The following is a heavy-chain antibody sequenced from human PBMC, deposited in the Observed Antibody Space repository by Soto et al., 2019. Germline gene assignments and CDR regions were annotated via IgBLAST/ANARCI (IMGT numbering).Heavy chain of an antibody. V-gene: IGHV4-59*08. CDR2: IYDSGST. CDR3: ARLNLGSSWYDNWFDP. J-gene: IGHJ5*02. D-gene: IGHD6-13*01. CDR1: GGSISNYY. Sequence: SETLSLTCTVSGGSISNYYWSWVRQPTGKGLEWIGYIYDSGSTNYNPSLKSRVTISVDTSKNQFSLKVNSVTATDTAVYYCARLNLGSSWYDNWFDPWGQGTLVTVSS.